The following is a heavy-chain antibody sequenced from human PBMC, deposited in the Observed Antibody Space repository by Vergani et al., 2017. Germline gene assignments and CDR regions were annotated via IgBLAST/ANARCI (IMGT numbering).Heavy chain of an antibody. Sequence: EVQLVESGGGLVQPGRSLRLSCAASGFTFDDYAMHWVRQAPGKGLEWVSGISWNSGSIGYADSVNGRFTISRDNAKNSLYLQMNSLRAEDTALYYCAKDGGSTSRQRDYFDYWGQGTLVTVSS. CDR1: GFTFDDYA. CDR2: ISWNSGSI. D-gene: IGHD2-2*01. CDR3: AKDGGSTSRQRDYFDY. V-gene: IGHV3-9*01. J-gene: IGHJ4*02.